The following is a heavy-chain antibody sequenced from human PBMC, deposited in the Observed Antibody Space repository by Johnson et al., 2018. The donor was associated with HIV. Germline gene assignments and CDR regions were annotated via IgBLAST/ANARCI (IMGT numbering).Heavy chain of an antibody. V-gene: IGHV3-30-3*01. D-gene: IGHD3-16*02. J-gene: IGHJ3*01. Sequence: QVQLVESGGGVVQPGRSLRLSCAASGFTFSSYAMHWVRQPPGKGLEWVAVISYGGNKQYYVDSVEGRFTISRDNSKDTLYLQMNNLTTEDTAVYSCARDFGLGELSYETVDFWGRGTLVTVSS. CDR2: ISYGGNKQ. CDR1: GFTFSSYA. CDR3: ARDFGLGELSYETVDF.